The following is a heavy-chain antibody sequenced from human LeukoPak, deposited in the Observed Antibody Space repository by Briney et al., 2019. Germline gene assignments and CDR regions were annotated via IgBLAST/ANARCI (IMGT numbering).Heavy chain of an antibody. CDR3: ATHRALGAFDI. V-gene: IGHV4-59*08. CDR1: GGSISSYY. CDR2: IYYSGST. Sequence: SETLSLTCTVSGGSISSYYWSWIRQPPGKGLEWIGYIYYSGSTNYNPSLKSRVTISVDTSKNQFSLKLSSVTAADTAVYYCATHRALGAFDIWGQGTMVTVSS. D-gene: IGHD7-27*01. J-gene: IGHJ3*02.